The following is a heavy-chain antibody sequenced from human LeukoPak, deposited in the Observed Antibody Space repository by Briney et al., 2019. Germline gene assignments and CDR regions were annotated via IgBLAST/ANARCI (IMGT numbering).Heavy chain of an antibody. CDR1: GGSISSYY. CDR3: ARGLLVDWFDP. Sequence: SETLSLTCTVSGGSISSYYRSWIRQPPGKGLEWIGYIYYSGSTNYNPSLKSRVTISVDTSKNQFSLKLSSVTAADTAVYYCARGLLVDWFDPWGQGTLVTVSS. V-gene: IGHV4-59*01. J-gene: IGHJ5*02. D-gene: IGHD3-3*02. CDR2: IYYSGST.